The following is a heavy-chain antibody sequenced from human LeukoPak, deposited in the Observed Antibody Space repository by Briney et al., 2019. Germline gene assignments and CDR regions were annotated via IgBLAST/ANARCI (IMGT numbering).Heavy chain of an antibody. V-gene: IGHV4-34*01. CDR3: ARDREYYYYGMDV. J-gene: IGHJ6*02. CDR2: INHSGST. CDR1: GGSFSGYY. Sequence: SETLSLTCAVYGGSFSGYYWSWIRQPPGKGLEWIGEINHSGSTNYNPSLKSRVTISVDTSKNQFSLKLSSVTAADTAVYYCARDREYYYYGMDVWGQGTTVTVSS.